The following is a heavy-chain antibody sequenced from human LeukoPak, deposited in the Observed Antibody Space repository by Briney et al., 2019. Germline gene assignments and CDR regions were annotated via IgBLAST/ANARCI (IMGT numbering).Heavy chain of an antibody. CDR2: INPNSGGT. Sequence: ASVKVSCTASGYTFTGYYMNWVRQAPGQGLEWIGRINPNSGGTNYAQKVQGRVTMTRDTSISTAYMELSRLRSDDTAVYYCARDLGELSSYYYYYYMDVWGKGTTVTVSS. D-gene: IGHD3-10*01. J-gene: IGHJ6*03. CDR3: ARDLGELSSYYYYYYMDV. CDR1: GYTFTGYY. V-gene: IGHV1-2*06.